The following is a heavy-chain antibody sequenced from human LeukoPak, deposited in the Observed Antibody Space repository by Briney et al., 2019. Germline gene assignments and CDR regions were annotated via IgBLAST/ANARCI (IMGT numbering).Heavy chain of an antibody. CDR3: ARADSDTAIDY. Sequence: PSQTLSLTCAVSGGSTTSGGYCWGWLRQPPGRGREWIEYNYHSGSTYYNPSLKSRVTISVDRTTNQFSLKMSSVTAADTAVYYCARADSDTAIDYWGQGTLVTVSS. V-gene: IGHV4-30-2*01. CDR2: NYHSGST. J-gene: IGHJ4*02. CDR1: GGSTTSGGYC. D-gene: IGHD5-18*01.